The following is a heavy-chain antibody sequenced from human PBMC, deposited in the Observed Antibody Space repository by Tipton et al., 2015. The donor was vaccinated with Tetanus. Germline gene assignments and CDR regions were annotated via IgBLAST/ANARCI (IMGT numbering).Heavy chain of an antibody. CDR3: ARANNDFPKKGPFDS. J-gene: IGHJ4*02. CDR2: IYYTALT. D-gene: IGHD3-3*01. CDR1: GASINAGGYL. V-gene: IGHV4-31*03. Sequence: TLSLTCNVSGASINAGGYLWTWVRQHSGKGLEWIGNIYYTALTSYTPSLSGRVTISVDTSKNQFSLSLTSVTAADTAVYYCARANNDFPKKGPFDSWGQGSLVIVSS.